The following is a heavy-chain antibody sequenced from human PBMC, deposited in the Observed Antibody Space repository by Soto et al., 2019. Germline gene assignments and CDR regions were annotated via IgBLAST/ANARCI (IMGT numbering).Heavy chain of an antibody. CDR3: ASAYSSGWYPPYYYYYGMDV. Sequence: GGSLRLSCAASGFTFSSYSMNWVRQAPGRGLEWVSSISSSSSYIYYADSVKGRFTISRDNAKNSLYLQMNSPRAEDTAVYYCASAYSSGWYPPYYYYYGMDVWGQGTTVTVSS. CDR2: ISSSSSYI. CDR1: GFTFSSYS. V-gene: IGHV3-21*01. J-gene: IGHJ6*02. D-gene: IGHD6-19*01.